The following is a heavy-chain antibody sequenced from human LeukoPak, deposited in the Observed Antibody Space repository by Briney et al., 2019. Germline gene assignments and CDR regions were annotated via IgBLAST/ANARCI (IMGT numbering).Heavy chain of an antibody. CDR1: GGSISSISYY. Sequence: SETLSLTCTVSGGSISSISYYWGWIRQPPGKGLEWIGSIYYSGSTYYNPSLKSRVTISVDTSKNQFSLKLTSVTAADTAVYYCTKQRASGWSAIDSWGQGTLVTVSS. J-gene: IGHJ4*02. CDR3: TKQRASGWSAIDS. CDR2: IYYSGST. V-gene: IGHV4-39*01. D-gene: IGHD6-19*01.